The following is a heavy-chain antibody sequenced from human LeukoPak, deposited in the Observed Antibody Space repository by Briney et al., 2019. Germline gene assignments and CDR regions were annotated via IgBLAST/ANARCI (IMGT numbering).Heavy chain of an antibody. V-gene: IGHV3-23*01. CDR3: AKDGGDIVVVPAASAPINFDY. D-gene: IGHD2-2*01. CDR1: GFTFSSYG. J-gene: IGHJ4*02. CDR2: ISGSGGST. Sequence: GSLRLSCAASGFTFSSYGMSWVRQAPGKGLEWVSAISGSGGSTYYADSVKGRFTISRDNSKNTLYLQMNSLRAEDTAVYYCAKDGGDIVVVPAASAPINFDYWGQGTLVTVSS.